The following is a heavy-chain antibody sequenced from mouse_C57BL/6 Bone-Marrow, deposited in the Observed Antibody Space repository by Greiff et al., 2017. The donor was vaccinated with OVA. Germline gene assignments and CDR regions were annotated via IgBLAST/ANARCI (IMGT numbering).Heavy chain of an antibody. Sequence: QVQLQQSGPELVKPGASVKISCKASGYAFSSSWMNWVKQRPGKGLEWIGRIYPGDGDTNYNGKFKGKATLTADKSSSTAYMQLSSLTSEDSAVYFCATHAWFAYWGQGTLVTVSA. V-gene: IGHV1-82*01. J-gene: IGHJ3*01. CDR3: ATHAWFAY. CDR1: GYAFSSSW. CDR2: IYPGDGDT.